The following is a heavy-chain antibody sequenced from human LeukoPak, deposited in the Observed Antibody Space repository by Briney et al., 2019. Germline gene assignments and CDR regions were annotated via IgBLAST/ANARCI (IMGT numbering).Heavy chain of an antibody. D-gene: IGHD4-23*01. CDR3: ARESLVVTLRHFDY. CDR2: ISYDGSNK. V-gene: IGHV3-30*04. J-gene: IGHJ4*02. CDR1: GFTFSSYA. Sequence: GGSLRLSCAASGFTFSSYAMHWVRQAPGKGPEWMAVISYDGSNKYYADSVKGRFTISRDNSKNTLYLQMNSLRAEDTAVYYCARESLVVTLRHFDYWGQGTLVTVSS.